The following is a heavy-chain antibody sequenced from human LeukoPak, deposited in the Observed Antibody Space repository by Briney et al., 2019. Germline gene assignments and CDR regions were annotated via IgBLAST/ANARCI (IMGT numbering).Heavy chain of an antibody. CDR1: GFDFSTYA. J-gene: IGHJ5*02. CDR3: SRDRLGGLDL. Sequence: GGSLRLSCAASGFDFSTYAMNWVRQAPGKGLEWVSSISTMSNYIFYGDSVKGRFTISRDNAKNAVYLQMNSLRPEDTAVYYCSRDRLGGLDLWGQGTLVTVSS. D-gene: IGHD5-12*01. CDR2: ISTMSNYI. V-gene: IGHV3-21*01.